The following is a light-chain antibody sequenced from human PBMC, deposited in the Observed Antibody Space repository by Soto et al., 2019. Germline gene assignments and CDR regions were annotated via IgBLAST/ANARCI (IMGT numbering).Light chain of an antibody. CDR3: MQSTHWPYT. J-gene: IGKJ2*01. V-gene: IGKV2-30*01. CDR1: QSLVYSDGNTY. CDR2: KVS. Sequence: DVVMTQSPPSLPVTPGQPASISCRSSQSLVYSDGNTYLNWFHQRPGQSPSRLSYKVSNRDSGAPARFGRSQSGTDFTLRISRVETEDVGFYYCMQSTHWPYTVGQGTRLEIK.